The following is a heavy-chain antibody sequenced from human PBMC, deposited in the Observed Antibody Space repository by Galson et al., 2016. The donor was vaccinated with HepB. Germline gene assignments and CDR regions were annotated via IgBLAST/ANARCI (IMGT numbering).Heavy chain of an antibody. D-gene: IGHD3-22*01. J-gene: IGHJ4*02. CDR3: AKRDYSDNKDYLPLFDC. V-gene: IGHV3-23*01. CDR1: GFTFSTYA. CDR2: ITGNGATT. Sequence: SLRLSCAASGFTFSTYAMSWVRQAPGKGLEWVSAITGNGATTYYTDSVKGRFTISRDNSKNTLYLQMNGLRVDDTALYYCAKRDYSDNKDYLPLFDCWGQGTLVTVSS.